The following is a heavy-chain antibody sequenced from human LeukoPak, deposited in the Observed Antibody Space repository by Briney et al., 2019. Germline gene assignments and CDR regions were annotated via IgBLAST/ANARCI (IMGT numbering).Heavy chain of an antibody. J-gene: IGHJ5*02. CDR1: GFSFTTYS. D-gene: IGHD4-17*01. V-gene: IGHV3-48*04. CDR2: ISSTATTI. CDR3: ARDSLFMGGDYDLSWFDP. Sequence: PGGSLRLSCAASGFSFTTYSINWVRQAPGKGLEWVSYISSTATTIYYADSVKGRFTISRDNAINSVYLQMNSLRVEDTAVYYCARDSLFMGGDYDLSWFDPWGQGTLVTVSS.